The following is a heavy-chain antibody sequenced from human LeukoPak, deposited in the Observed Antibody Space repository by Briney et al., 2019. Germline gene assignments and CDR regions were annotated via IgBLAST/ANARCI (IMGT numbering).Heavy chain of an antibody. CDR2: ISANGRST. CDR3: ARDSYSSSWWARGYFDY. D-gene: IGHD6-13*01. V-gene: IGHV3-64*01. CDR1: GFAVSSYS. J-gene: IGHJ4*02. Sequence: SGGSLRLSCAASGFAVSSYSMHWVRQAPGKGLDFVSAISANGRSTYYASSVKGRFTISRDNSKNTLYLQMGSLRAEDLAVYYCARDSYSSSWWARGYFDYWGQGTLVTVSS.